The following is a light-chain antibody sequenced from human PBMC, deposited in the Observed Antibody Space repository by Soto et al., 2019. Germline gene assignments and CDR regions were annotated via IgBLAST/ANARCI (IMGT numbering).Light chain of an antibody. CDR3: QQCASSPRT. CDR2: DAS. V-gene: IGKV3-20*01. Sequence: EIVLTQSPGTLSLSPGERATLSCRASQAVARSLLAWYQHKPGQAPRLVIYDASSRATGIPDRFSGSGSGTDFTLTISRLEAEDFAVYFCQQCASSPRTFGEGTKVEIK. CDR1: QAVARSL. J-gene: IGKJ4*01.